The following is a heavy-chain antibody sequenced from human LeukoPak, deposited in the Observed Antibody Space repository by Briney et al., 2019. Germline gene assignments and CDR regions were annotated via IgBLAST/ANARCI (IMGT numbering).Heavy chain of an antibody. CDR3: ARQPRSWYSGVDY. J-gene: IGHJ4*02. CDR2: IYPGDSDT. CDR1: GYSFTSYW. D-gene: IGHD6-13*01. V-gene: IGHV5-51*01. Sequence: GESLKISCKGSGYSFTSYWVGWVRQMPGKGLEWMGIIYPGDSDTRYSPSFQGQVTISADKSISTAYLQWSSLKASDTAMYYCARQPRSWYSGVDYWGQGTLVTVSS.